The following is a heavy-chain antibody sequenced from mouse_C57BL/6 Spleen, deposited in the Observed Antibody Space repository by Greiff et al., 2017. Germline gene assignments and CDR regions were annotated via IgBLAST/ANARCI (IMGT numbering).Heavy chain of an antibody. CDR2: ISYDGSN. D-gene: IGHD2-4*01. V-gene: IGHV3-6*01. CDR1: GYSITSGYY. CDR3: ARKYDYEDYAMDY. Sequence: ESGPGLVKPSQSLSLTCSVTGYSITSGYYWNWIRQFPGNKLEWMGYISYDGSNNYNPSLKNRISITRDTSKNQFFLKLNSVTTEDTATYYCARKYDYEDYAMDYWGQGTSVTVSS. J-gene: IGHJ4*01.